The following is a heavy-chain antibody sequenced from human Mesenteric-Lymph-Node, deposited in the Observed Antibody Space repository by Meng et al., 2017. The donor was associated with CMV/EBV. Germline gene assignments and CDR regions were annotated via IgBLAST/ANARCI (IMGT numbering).Heavy chain of an antibody. Sequence: SVKVSCKASGGTFSSYTISWVRQAPGQGLEWRGRIIPILGIANYAQKFQGRVTMTRDTSISTAYMELSRLRSDDTAVYYCARATQEHCSSTSCYGGYYYGMDVWGQGITVTVSS. V-gene: IGHV1-69*02. CDR2: IIPILGIA. CDR1: GGTFSSYT. D-gene: IGHD2-2*01. J-gene: IGHJ6*02. CDR3: ARATQEHCSSTSCYGGYYYGMDV.